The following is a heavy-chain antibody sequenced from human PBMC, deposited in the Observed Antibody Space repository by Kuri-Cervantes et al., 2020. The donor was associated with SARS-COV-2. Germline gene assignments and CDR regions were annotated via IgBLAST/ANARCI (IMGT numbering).Heavy chain of an antibody. CDR3: ARAVLGVVAYFDY. CDR2: IKQDGSEK. Sequence: ETLSLTCAASGFTFSSYWMSWVRQAPGKGLEWVANIKQDGSEKYYVDSVKGRFTISRDNAKNSLYLQMNSLRAEDTAVYYCARAVLGVVAYFDYRGQGTLVTVSS. D-gene: IGHD3-3*01. V-gene: IGHV3-7*04. CDR1: GFTFSSYW. J-gene: IGHJ4*02.